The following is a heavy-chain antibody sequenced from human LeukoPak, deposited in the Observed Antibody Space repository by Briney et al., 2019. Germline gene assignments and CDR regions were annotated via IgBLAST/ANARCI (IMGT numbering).Heavy chain of an antibody. CDR2: IGGSGTGT. CDR3: VKDETGSSWYN. D-gene: IGHD6-13*01. Sequence: GGSLRLSCAASGFTFSSYYMSWVRQAPGKGLEWVSAIGGSGTGTYYADSVKGRFTISRDNSKNTLYLQMNSLRAEDTAVYYCVKDETGSSWYNWGPGTLVSVSS. J-gene: IGHJ4*02. V-gene: IGHV3-23*01. CDR1: GFTFSSYY.